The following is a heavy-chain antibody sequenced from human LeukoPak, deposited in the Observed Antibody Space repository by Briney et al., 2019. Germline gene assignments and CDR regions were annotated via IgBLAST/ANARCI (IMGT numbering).Heavy chain of an antibody. D-gene: IGHD2-15*01. CDR1: GFTFSSYS. CDR2: ISSSSSYI. V-gene: IGHV3-21*01. Sequence: GGSLRLSCAASGFTFSSYSMNWVRQAPGKGLEWVSSISSSSSYIYYADSVKGRFTIPRDNAKNSLYLQMNSLRAEDTAVYYCARVGCSGGSCYSSLTFDYWGQGTLVTVSS. J-gene: IGHJ4*02. CDR3: ARVGCSGGSCYSSLTFDY.